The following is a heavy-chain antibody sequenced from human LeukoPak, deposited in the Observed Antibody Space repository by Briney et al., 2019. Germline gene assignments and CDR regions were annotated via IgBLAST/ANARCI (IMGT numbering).Heavy chain of an antibody. CDR3: AREANLGGFDY. D-gene: IGHD3-16*01. Sequence: GGSLRLSCAASGFTFSSYWMTWVRQAPGKGLEWVANIKQDGSEKYYVDSVKGRFTISRDNAKNSLYLQMSSLRAEDTAVYYCAREANLGGFDYWGQGTLVTVSS. V-gene: IGHV3-7*01. J-gene: IGHJ4*02. CDR2: IKQDGSEK. CDR1: GFTFSSYW.